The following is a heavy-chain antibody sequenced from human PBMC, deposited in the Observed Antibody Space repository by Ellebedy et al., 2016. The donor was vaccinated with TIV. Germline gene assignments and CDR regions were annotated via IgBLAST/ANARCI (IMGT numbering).Heavy chain of an antibody. D-gene: IGHD2-2*02. Sequence: GESLKISCAASGFTFSNYWMSWVRQAPGKGLEWVANIKQDGSETYYVDSVKGRFTISRDNAKNSLYLQMNSLRADDTAVYYCARSPYTGYSDLGFDYWGQGSLVTVSP. CDR1: GFTFSNYW. J-gene: IGHJ4*02. CDR3: ARSPYTGYSDLGFDY. V-gene: IGHV3-7*01. CDR2: IKQDGSET.